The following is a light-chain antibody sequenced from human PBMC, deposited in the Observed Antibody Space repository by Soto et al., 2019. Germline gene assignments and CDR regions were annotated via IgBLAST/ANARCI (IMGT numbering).Light chain of an antibody. V-gene: IGKV3-20*01. J-gene: IGKJ2*01. CDR1: QSVRSSY. Sequence: EIVLTQSPGTLSLSPGERATLSCRASQSVRSSYLAWCQQKPGQAPSLLIYGASSRATGIPDRFSGSESGTAFTLTISRLEPEEFAVYYCQQYGSTPKTFGQGTKLEIK. CDR2: GAS. CDR3: QQYGSTPKT.